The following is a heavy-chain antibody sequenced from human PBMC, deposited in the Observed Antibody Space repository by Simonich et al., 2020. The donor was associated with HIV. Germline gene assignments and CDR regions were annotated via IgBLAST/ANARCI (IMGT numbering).Heavy chain of an antibody. Sequence: QVQLQQWGAGLLKPSETLSLTCAVYGGSFSSYYWSWIRQPPGKGLEWMGEINHSESTNYNPSLKSRVTISVDTSKNQFSLKLSSVTAADTAVYYCARRHPTAVTTPYFDYWGQGTLVTVSS. V-gene: IGHV4-34*01. D-gene: IGHD4-17*01. CDR2: INHSEST. CDR1: GGSFSSYY. J-gene: IGHJ4*02. CDR3: ARRHPTAVTTPYFDY.